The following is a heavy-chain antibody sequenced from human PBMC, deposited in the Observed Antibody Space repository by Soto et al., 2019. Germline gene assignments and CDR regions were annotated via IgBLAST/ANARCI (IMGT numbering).Heavy chain of an antibody. D-gene: IGHD1-26*01. CDR2: XRXXXEXX. J-gene: IGHJ3*01. CDR3: AQGSNLVL. Sequence: GGSLRLSCVGSGFIFSDHAMTWVRQAPGXGLEXVXTXRXXXEXXXXAESMKGRFAISRDNSKNTLFLQMNSPRGEDTAVYYCAQGSNLVLWGRGTMVTVSS. CDR1: GFIFSDHA. V-gene: IGHV3-23*01.